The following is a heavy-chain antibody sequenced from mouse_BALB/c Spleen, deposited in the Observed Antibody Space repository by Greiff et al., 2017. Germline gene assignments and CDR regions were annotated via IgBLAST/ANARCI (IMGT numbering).Heavy chain of an antibody. CDR2: ISSGGSYT. CDR3: ARQFDYYGLGRYFDV. D-gene: IGHD1-1*01. V-gene: IGHV5-6*02. CDR1: GFPFSSYG. J-gene: IGHJ1*01. Sequence: EVMLVESGGDLVKPGGSLQLSCAASGFPFSSYGMSWVRQTPDKRLEWVATISSGGSYTYYPDSVKGRFTISRDNAKNTLYLQMSSLKSEDTAMYYCARQFDYYGLGRYFDVRGAGTTVTVSS.